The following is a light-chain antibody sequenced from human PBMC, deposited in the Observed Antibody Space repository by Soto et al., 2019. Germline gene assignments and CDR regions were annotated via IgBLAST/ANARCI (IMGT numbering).Light chain of an antibody. Sequence: QSVLTQPASVSGSPGQSITISCTGTSSDIGGYNYVSWYQQHPGKAPKLMIYEVSNRPSGVSNRFSGSKSGNTASLPISGLQAEDEADYYCSSYTSSSILFGGGTKLTVL. CDR2: EVS. CDR3: SSYTSSSIL. J-gene: IGLJ2*01. V-gene: IGLV2-14*01. CDR1: SSDIGGYNY.